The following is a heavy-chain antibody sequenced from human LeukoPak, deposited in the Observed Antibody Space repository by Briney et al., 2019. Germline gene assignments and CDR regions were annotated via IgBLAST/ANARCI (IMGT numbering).Heavy chain of an antibody. Sequence: GGSLRLSCAVSGFTFSPYSMNWVRQAPGKGLEWVSSISSDSNYIYYADSVKGRFTSSRDNAKNSLYLQMNSVRAEDTAVYYCARVFFCQYGMDVWGQGTTVTVSS. CDR1: GFTFSPYS. CDR2: ISSDSNYI. D-gene: IGHD2/OR15-2a*01. J-gene: IGHJ6*02. V-gene: IGHV3-21*01. CDR3: ARVFFCQYGMDV.